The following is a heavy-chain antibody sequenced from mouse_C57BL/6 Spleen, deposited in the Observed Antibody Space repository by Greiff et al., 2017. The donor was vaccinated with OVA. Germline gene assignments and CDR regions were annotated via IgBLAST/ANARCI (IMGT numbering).Heavy chain of an antibody. Sequence: EVQLQESGGGLVKPGGSLKLSCAASGFTFSDYGMHWVRQAPEKGLEWVAYISSGSSTIYYADTVKGRFTISRDNAKNTLFLQMTSLRSEDTAMYYCARGAYYGSSYGYFDVWGTGTTVTVSS. CDR3: ARGAYYGSSYGYFDV. D-gene: IGHD1-1*01. J-gene: IGHJ1*03. CDR2: ISSGSSTI. V-gene: IGHV5-17*01. CDR1: GFTFSDYG.